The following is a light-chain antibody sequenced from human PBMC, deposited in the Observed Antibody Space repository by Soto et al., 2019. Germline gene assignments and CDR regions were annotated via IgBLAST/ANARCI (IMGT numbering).Light chain of an antibody. V-gene: IGKV3-15*01. J-gene: IGKJ2*01. CDR3: QQYNNWPPYT. Sequence: EVVMTQSPATLSVSRGERATLSCRASQSVSSNLAWYQQKPCQAPRLLIYGASTRATRIPARFSGSGSGKEFTLTISSLHSEDFAVYYCQQYNNWPPYTFGQGTKLEIK. CDR2: GAS. CDR1: QSVSSN.